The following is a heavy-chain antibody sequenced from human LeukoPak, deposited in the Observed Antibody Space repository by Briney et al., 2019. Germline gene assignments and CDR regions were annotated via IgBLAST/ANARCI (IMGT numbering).Heavy chain of an antibody. CDR3: ARDGYRLSGYFYYMDV. D-gene: IGHD2-2*03. V-gene: IGHV1-8*01. Sequence: GASVKVSCKASGYTFTSYDINWVRQATGQGLEWMGWMNPNSGNTGYAQKFQGRVTMTRNTSISTAYMELSSLRSEDTAVYYCARDGYRLSGYFYYMDVWGKGTTVTVSS. J-gene: IGHJ6*03. CDR2: MNPNSGNT. CDR1: GYTFTSYD.